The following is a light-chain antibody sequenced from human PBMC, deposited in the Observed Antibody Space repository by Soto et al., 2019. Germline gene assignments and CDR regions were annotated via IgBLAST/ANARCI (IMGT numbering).Light chain of an antibody. CDR1: QSISSW. V-gene: IGKV1-5*03. CDR2: KAS. Sequence: IQMTQSPSTLSASVGDRVTIACRASQSISSWLAWYQQKPGKAPNLLIYKASSLESGVPSRFSGSGSGTEFTLTISSLQPDDFATYYCQQYNSYPLTFGGGTKVETK. J-gene: IGKJ4*01. CDR3: QQYNSYPLT.